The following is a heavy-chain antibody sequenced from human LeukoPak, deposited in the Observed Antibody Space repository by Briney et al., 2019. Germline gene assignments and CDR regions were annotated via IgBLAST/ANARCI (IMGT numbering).Heavy chain of an antibody. V-gene: IGHV3-13*01. CDR1: GFTFSSYD. CDR2: IGTAGDT. Sequence: GGSLRLSRAASGFTFSSYDMHWVRQATGKGLEWVSAIGTAGDTYYPGSVKGRFTISRENAKNSLYLQMNSLRAGDTAVYYCARGSKLRYFDWLPSDYYYGMDVWGQGTTVTVSS. J-gene: IGHJ6*02. D-gene: IGHD3-9*01. CDR3: ARGSKLRYFDWLPSDYYYGMDV.